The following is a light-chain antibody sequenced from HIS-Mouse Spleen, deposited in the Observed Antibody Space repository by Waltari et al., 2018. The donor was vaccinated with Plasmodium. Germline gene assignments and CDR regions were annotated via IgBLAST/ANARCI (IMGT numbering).Light chain of an antibody. V-gene: IGKV1-5*03. CDR2: NAS. CDR1: QSIRSW. J-gene: IGKJ1*01. Sequence: DIQMTQSPSTLSASVGDRVTITCRAGQSIRSWLAWYQQKPGKAPKLLIYNASSLESGVPTRFSGSGCVTEFNLTISSLQPDDFATYCGQQYNGDWTFGQGTKVEIK. CDR3: QQYNGDWT.